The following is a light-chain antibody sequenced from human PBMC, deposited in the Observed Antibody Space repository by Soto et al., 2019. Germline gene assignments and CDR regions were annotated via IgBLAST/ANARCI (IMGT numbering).Light chain of an antibody. CDR3: QKYISAPRT. CDR1: QGISNY. V-gene: IGKV1-27*01. Sequence: DIQMTQSPSSLSASVGDRVTISCRASQGISNYLAWYQQKPGEVPRLLIYAASTLQSGVPARFSGSGSGTDFTLTISSLQPEDFATYYCQKYISAPRTFGQGTKVEIK. CDR2: AAS. J-gene: IGKJ1*01.